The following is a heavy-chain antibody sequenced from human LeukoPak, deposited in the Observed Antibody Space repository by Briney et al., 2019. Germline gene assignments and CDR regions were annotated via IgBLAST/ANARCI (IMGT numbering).Heavy chain of an antibody. CDR1: GFTVSTNY. Sequence: PGGSLRLSCAASGFTVSTNYMSWVRQAPGKGLEWVSIIYSGGSTYYADSVKGRFTISRDNSKNTLYLQMNSLRAEDTAVYYCAKVPSQGYCSSTSCYRFYGMDVWGQGTTVTVSS. V-gene: IGHV3-53*01. J-gene: IGHJ6*02. CDR3: AKVPSQGYCSSTSCYRFYGMDV. CDR2: IYSGGST. D-gene: IGHD2-2*01.